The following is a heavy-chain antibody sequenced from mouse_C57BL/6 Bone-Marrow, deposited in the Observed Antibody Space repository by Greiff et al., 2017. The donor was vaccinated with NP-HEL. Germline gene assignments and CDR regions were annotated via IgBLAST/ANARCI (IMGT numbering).Heavy chain of an antibody. Sequence: DVHLVESGGGLVQPGGSLSLSCAASGFTFTDYYMSWVRQPPGKALEWLGFIRNKANGYTTEYSASVKGRFTISRDNSQSILYLQMNALRAEDSATYYCARYDYGSSPVAYWGQGTLVTVSA. CDR2: IRNKANGYTT. CDR3: ARYDYGSSPVAY. V-gene: IGHV7-3*01. CDR1: GFTFTDYY. J-gene: IGHJ3*01. D-gene: IGHD1-1*01.